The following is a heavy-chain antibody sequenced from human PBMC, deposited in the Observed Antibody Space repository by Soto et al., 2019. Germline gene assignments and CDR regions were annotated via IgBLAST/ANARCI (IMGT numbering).Heavy chain of an antibody. J-gene: IGHJ4*02. D-gene: IGHD5-12*01. V-gene: IGHV4-59*13. CDR3: ARERSGGYGDY. CDR1: GGSMSSYY. Sequence: SETLSLTCTVSGGSMSSYYWTWIRQPPGKGLEWIGYIYFIGTTNYNPSLKSRVTISVDTSKNQFSLKLSSVTAADTAVYYCARERSGGYGDYWGQGSLVTVSS. CDR2: IYFIGTT.